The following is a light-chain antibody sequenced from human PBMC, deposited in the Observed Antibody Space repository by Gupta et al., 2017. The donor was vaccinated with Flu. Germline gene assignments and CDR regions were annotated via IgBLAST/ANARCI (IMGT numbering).Light chain of an antibody. CDR1: QRISSW. CDR3: QQYNSYWT. V-gene: IGKV1-5*03. J-gene: IGKJ1*01. Sequence: DIHMTQSPSTLSASVGDRVTITGRASQRISSWLGWYQQKPGKAPKLLIYKASSLESRVPSRLRGSGSVTEFTLTISSLQHDDFANYYCQQYNSYWTFGQGTKVEIK. CDR2: KAS.